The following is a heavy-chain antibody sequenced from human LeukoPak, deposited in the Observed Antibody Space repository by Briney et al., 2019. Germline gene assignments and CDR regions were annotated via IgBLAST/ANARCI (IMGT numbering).Heavy chain of an antibody. V-gene: IGHV1-2*02. CDR1: GYTFTGYF. CDR2: INPNNGDT. J-gene: IGHJ4*02. Sequence: GASVKVSCKASGYTFTGYFIHWVRQAPGQGLEWMGWINPNNGDTNYAQNLQGRVTMTRDTSISTAYMELSSLRSDDTAVYYCARVTGRHFDWLPYFDYWGQGTLVTVSS. D-gene: IGHD3-9*01. CDR3: ARVTGRHFDWLPYFDY.